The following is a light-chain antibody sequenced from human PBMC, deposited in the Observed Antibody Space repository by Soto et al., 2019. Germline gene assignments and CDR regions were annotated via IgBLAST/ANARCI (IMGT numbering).Light chain of an antibody. CDR1: QSLVHNNGNTY. V-gene: IGKV2-30*02. Sequence: DVVMTQSPLSLPVTLGQPASISCRSSQSLVHNNGNTYLAWFHQRPGQSPRRLIYQVSNRDSGVLDRFSGSGSGTNFTLKISRVEAEDFGVYHCMQGTHGPHTFGQGTKLAIK. J-gene: IGKJ2*01. CDR2: QVS. CDR3: MQGTHGPHT.